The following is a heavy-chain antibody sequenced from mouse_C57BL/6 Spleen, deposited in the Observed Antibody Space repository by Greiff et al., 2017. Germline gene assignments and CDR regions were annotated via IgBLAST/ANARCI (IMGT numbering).Heavy chain of an antibody. Sequence: VQLKESGPGLVKPSQSLSLTCSVTGYSITSGYYWNWIRQFPGNKLEWMGYISYDGSNNYNTSLKNRISITRDTSKNQFFLKLNSVTTEDTATYYGARGGFFDYGGQGTTLTVSS. CDR1: GYSITSGYY. CDR2: ISYDGSN. V-gene: IGHV3-6*01. CDR3: ARGGFFDY. J-gene: IGHJ2*01.